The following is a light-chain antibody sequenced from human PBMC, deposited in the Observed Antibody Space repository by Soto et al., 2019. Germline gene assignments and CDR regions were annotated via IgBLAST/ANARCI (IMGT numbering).Light chain of an antibody. CDR2: SNN. J-gene: IGLJ2*01. CDR3: AAWDDSENGPI. Sequence: QSALTQPPSASGTPGQRVTISCSGGTSNIAVNTVNWYQQLPSTAPKLLIYSNNQRPSGVPDRFSGSKSGTSASLAISGLQSEDEADYYCAAWDDSENGPIFGGGTKLTVL. V-gene: IGLV1-44*01. CDR1: TSNIAVNT.